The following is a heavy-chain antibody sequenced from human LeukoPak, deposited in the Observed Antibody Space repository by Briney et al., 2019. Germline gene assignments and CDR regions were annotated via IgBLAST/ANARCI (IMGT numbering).Heavy chain of an antibody. CDR2: IYCTGT. CDR3: ASRKLGNDY. D-gene: IGHD7-27*01. Sequence: SETLSFTCTVSGVSVSDYYWSWIRQSPGKGLEWIGYIYCTGTSYNPSLKSRVTISADTSKNQFSLNLSSVTAADTAVYYCASRKLGNDYWGQGTLVTVSS. CDR1: GVSVSDYY. V-gene: IGHV4-59*02. J-gene: IGHJ4*02.